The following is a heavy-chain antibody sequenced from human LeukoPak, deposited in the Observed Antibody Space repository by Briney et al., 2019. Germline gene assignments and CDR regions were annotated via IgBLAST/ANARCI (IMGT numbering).Heavy chain of an antibody. CDR2: ITSSSTYI. J-gene: IGHJ4*02. CDR1: GFTFSTYS. CDR3: ARAGGGGVTMLRGALDY. Sequence: GGSLRLSCAASGFTFSTYSMNWVRQAPGKGLEWVSSITSSSTYIYYADSVNDRFTISRDNAKNSLYLQMNSLRAEDTAVYYCARAGGGGVTMLRGALDYWGQGTLVTVPS. D-gene: IGHD3-10*01. V-gene: IGHV3-21*01.